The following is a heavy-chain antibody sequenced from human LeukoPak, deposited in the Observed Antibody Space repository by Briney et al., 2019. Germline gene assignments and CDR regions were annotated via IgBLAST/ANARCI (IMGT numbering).Heavy chain of an antibody. V-gene: IGHV3-48*04. CDR2: ISSSSSTI. J-gene: IGHJ5*02. CDR3: ARAQDIVVVPASPWFDP. Sequence: GGSLRLSCAASGFTFSSCSMNWVCQAPGKGLEWVSYISSSSSTIYYADYVKGRFTITRDNAKNSLYLQMNRLRAEDTAVYYCARAQDIVVVPASPWFDPWGQGTLVTVSS. D-gene: IGHD2-2*01. CDR1: GFTFSSCS.